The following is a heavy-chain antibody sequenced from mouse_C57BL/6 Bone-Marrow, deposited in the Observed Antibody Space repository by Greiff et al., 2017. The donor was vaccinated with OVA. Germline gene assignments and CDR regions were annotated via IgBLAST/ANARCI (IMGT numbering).Heavy chain of an antibody. CDR2: INPSNGGT. D-gene: IGHD1-1*01. CDR3: ARYRPDYYGSLHYFDY. Sequence: QVQLQQSGTELVKPGASVKLSCKASGYTFTSYWMHWVKQRPGQGLEWIGNINPSNGGTNYNEKFKSKATLTVDKSSSTAYMQLSSLTSEDSAVYYCARYRPDYYGSLHYFDYWGQGTTLTVSS. J-gene: IGHJ2*01. V-gene: IGHV1-53*01. CDR1: GYTFTSYW.